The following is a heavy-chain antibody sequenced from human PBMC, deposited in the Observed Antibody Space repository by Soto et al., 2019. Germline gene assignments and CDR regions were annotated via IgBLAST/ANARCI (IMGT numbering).Heavy chain of an antibody. CDR1: GFTFSSYS. CDR2: IGSSSGTI. CDR3: AREEYVGFNCFAP. D-gene: IGHD3-16*01. Sequence: EVQLVESGGGLVQPGGSLRLSCAASGFTFSSYSMNWVRQAPGKGLEWVSFIGSSSGTIFYADSVKGRFTISRDNAKNSLYLQMNSLIDEDTAVYYCAREEYVGFNCFAPWGQGTLVTVSS. J-gene: IGHJ5*02. V-gene: IGHV3-48*02.